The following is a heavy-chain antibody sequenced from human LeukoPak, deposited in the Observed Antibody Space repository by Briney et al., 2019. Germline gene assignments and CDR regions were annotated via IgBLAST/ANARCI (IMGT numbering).Heavy chain of an antibody. Sequence: PWETLSLPCTVSGRPISSGGYYWSWIRQHPGKGLEWIGYIYYSGSTYYNPSLKSRVTISVDTSKNQFSLKLSSVTAADTAVYYCASGMTVIAENYYYGMDVWGQGTTVTVSS. CDR3: ASGMTVIAENYYYGMDV. J-gene: IGHJ6*02. V-gene: IGHV4-31*03. CDR2: IYYSGST. CDR1: GRPISSGGYY. D-gene: IGHD4-11*01.